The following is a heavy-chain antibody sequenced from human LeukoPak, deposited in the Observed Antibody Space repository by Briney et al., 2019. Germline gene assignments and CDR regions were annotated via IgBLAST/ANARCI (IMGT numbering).Heavy chain of an antibody. CDR3: ARVEDCSSTSCYTFDY. D-gene: IGHD2-2*01. V-gene: IGHV4-61*01. J-gene: IGHJ4*02. CDR1: GGSVSSGSYY. Sequence: SETLSLTCTLSGGSVSSGSYYWSWIRQPPGKGLEWIGYIYYSGSTNYNPSLKSRVTISVDTSKNQFSLKLSSVTAADTAVYYCARVEDCSSTSCYTFDYWGQGTLVTVSS. CDR2: IYYSGST.